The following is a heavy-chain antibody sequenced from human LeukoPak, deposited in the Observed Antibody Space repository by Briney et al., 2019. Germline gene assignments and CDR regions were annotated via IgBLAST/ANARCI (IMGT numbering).Heavy chain of an antibody. V-gene: IGHV4-59*01. J-gene: IGHJ4*02. CDR3: ATGGSGSYYELSY. CDR1: GGSISSYY. CDR2: IYYSGST. Sequence: SETLSLTCTVSGGSISSYYRSWIRQPPGKGLEWIGYIYYSGSTNYNPSLKSRVTISVDTSKNQFSLKLSSVTAADTAVYYCATGGSGSYYELSYWGQGTLVTVSS. D-gene: IGHD1-26*01.